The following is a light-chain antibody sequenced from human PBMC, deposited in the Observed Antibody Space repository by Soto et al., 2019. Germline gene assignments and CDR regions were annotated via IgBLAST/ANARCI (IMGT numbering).Light chain of an antibody. J-gene: IGKJ4*01. CDR3: KQNLSYPLP. CDR1: QSISSW. V-gene: IGKV1-5*03. Sequence: DIQMTQSPSTLSASVGDRVTITCRASQSISSWLAWYQQKPGKAPKLLIYKASSLEGGVPSRFSGSGSGTASISTSSSRQLNILPPYYAKQNLSYPLPFAGG. CDR2: KAS.